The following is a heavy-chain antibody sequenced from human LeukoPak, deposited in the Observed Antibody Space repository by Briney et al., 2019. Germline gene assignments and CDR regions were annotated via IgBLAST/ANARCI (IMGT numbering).Heavy chain of an antibody. D-gene: IGHD3-22*01. J-gene: IGHJ4*02. CDR2: IRYEGSNK. CDR1: GFTFSSYG. Sequence: GGSLRLSCAASGFTFSSYGMHWVRQAPGKGLEWVAFIRYEGSNKYYADSVKGRFTISRDNSKNTLYLQMNSLRAEDKAVYYWAKDQPYFRGTMIVVVTGGLDYWGQGTLVTVSS. V-gene: IGHV3-30*02. CDR3: AKDQPYFRGTMIVVVTGGLDY.